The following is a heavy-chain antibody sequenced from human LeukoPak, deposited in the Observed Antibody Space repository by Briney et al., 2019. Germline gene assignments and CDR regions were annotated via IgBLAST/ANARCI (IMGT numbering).Heavy chain of an antibody. CDR2: IYYSGST. CDR1: GGSISSYY. CDR3: ARGVLRYYYFDY. V-gene: IGHV4-59*01. D-gene: IGHD3-9*01. Sequence: SETLSLTCTVSGGSISSYYWSWTRQPPGKGLERIGYIYYSGSTNYNPSLKSRVTISVDTSKNQFSLKLSSVTAADTAVYYCARGVLRYYYFDYWGQGTLVTVSS. J-gene: IGHJ4*02.